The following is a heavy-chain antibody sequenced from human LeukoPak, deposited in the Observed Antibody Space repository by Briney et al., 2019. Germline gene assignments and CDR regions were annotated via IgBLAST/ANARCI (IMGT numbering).Heavy chain of an antibody. CDR1: GYTFTSYD. Sequence: ASVKVSCKASGYTFTSYDINWVRQATGQGLEWMGWMNPNSGGTNYAQKFQGRVTMTRDTSISTAYMELSRLRSDDTAVYYCARAGSDFWSPVGEYWGQGTLVTVSS. CDR3: ARAGSDFWSPVGEY. J-gene: IGHJ4*02. D-gene: IGHD3-3*01. CDR2: MNPNSGGT. V-gene: IGHV1-2*02.